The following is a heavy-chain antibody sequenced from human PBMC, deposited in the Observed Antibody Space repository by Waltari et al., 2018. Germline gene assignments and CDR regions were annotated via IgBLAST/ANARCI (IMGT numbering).Heavy chain of an antibody. D-gene: IGHD2-15*01. CDR2: VHRSGIT. CDR1: GDSMSGNSW. J-gene: IGHJ4*02. V-gene: IGHV4-4*02. CDR3: ARDLGRGLFLDS. Sequence: QLQLQESGPRLVKPSGTLSLTCVVSGDSMSGNSWWGWVRQTPDKGLEWIGQVHRSGITNYNPSFASRAIVSLDTSMNRFSLRILSATAADTAVYYCARDLGRGLFLDSWGQGTLVTVSP.